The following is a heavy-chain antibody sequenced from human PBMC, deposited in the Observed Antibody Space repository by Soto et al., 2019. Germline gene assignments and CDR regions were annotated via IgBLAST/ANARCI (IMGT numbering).Heavy chain of an antibody. CDR2: ISYDGSNK. Sequence: QVQLVESGGGVVQPGRSLRLSCAASGFTFSSYGMHWVRQAPGKGLEWVAVISYDGSNKYYADSVKGRFTISRDNSKNTLYLQMNCLRAEDTAVYYCAKDGDQQLADNNWFDPWGQGTLVTVSS. V-gene: IGHV3-30*18. D-gene: IGHD6-13*01. CDR1: GFTFSSYG. J-gene: IGHJ5*02. CDR3: AKDGDQQLADNNWFDP.